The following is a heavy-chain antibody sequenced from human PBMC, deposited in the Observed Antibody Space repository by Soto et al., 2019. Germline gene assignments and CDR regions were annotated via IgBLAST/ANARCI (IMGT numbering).Heavy chain of an antibody. CDR2: IYYSGST. J-gene: IGHJ5*02. V-gene: IGHV4-59*01. D-gene: IGHD3-9*01. CDR3: ARDRLANWFDP. Sequence: KPSETLSLTCTVSGGSISSYYSNWIRQPPGKGLEWIGYIYYSGSTKYNPSLKSRVTISVDTSKNQFSLKLSSVTAADTAVYYCARDRLANWFDPWGQGTLVTVSS. CDR1: GGSISSYY.